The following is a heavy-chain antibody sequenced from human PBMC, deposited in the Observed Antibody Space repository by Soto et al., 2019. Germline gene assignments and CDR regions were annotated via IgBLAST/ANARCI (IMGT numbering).Heavy chain of an antibody. CDR3: ARLALVPAATNDY. CDR2: INPNSGGT. Sequence: ASVKVSCKASGYTFPGYYMHWVRQAPGQGLEWMGWINPNSGGTNYSPSFQGHVTISADKSISTAYLQWSSLKASDTAMYYCARLALVPAATNDYWGQGTLVTVSS. V-gene: IGHV1-2*02. D-gene: IGHD2-2*01. CDR1: GYTFPGYY. J-gene: IGHJ4*02.